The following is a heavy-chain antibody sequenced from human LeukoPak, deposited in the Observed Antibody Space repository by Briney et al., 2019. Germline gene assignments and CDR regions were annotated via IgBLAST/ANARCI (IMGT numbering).Heavy chain of an antibody. CDR1: GFTFSSYG. CDR3: AKGIAVAGRFDF. J-gene: IGHJ4*02. Sequence: GGSLRLSCAASGFTFSSYGMSWVRQAPGKGLEWVSGITGSGVTTYYADSVKGRFIISRDNSKNTLYLQMNSLRADDTAEYYCAKGIAVAGRFDFWGQGTLVTVSS. CDR2: ITGSGVTT. V-gene: IGHV3-23*01. D-gene: IGHD6-19*01.